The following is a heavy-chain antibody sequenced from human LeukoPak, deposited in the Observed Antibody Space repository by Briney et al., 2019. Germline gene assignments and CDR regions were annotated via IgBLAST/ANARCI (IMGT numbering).Heavy chain of an antibody. CDR2: IRSKAHGGTT. V-gene: IGHV3-49*03. D-gene: IGHD3-22*01. Sequence: GGSLRLSCTASGFTFGDNAMSWLRQAPGKGLEWVGVIRSKAHGGTTQYAASVMDRFSISRDDSNYIAYLQMNSLKAEDTAVYYCARYLFAYDTSAQGGMDVWGQGTTVTVSS. J-gene: IGHJ6*02. CDR1: GFTFGDNA. CDR3: ARYLFAYDTSAQGGMDV.